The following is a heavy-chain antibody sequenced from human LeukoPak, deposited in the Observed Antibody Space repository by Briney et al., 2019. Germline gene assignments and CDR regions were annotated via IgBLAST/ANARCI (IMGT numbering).Heavy chain of an antibody. CDR2: IRSKAYGGTT. V-gene: IGHV3-49*04. CDR1: GFTFGDYA. D-gene: IGHD3-10*01. CDR3: TRELVRGVIPDWYFDL. Sequence: GGSLRLSCTASGFTFGDYAMSWVRQAPGKGLEWVGFIRSKAYGGTTEYAASVKGRFTISRDDYKSIAYLQMNSLKTEDTAVYYCTRELVRGVIPDWYFDLWGRGTLVTVSS. J-gene: IGHJ2*01.